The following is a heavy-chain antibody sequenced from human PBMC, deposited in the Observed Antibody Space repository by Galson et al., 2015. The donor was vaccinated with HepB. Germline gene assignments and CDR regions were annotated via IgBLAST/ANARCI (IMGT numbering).Heavy chain of an antibody. V-gene: IGHV3-21*01. CDR2: ISSSSSYI. J-gene: IGHJ6*02. CDR1: GFTFSSYS. D-gene: IGHD2-2*01. Sequence: SLRLSCAASGFTFSSYSMNWVRQAPGKGLEWVSSISSSSSYIYYADSVKGRFTISRDNAKNSLYLQMNSLRAEDTAVYYCASEYCSSTSCPRDYYYGMDVWGQGTTVTVSS. CDR3: ASEYCSSTSCPRDYYYGMDV.